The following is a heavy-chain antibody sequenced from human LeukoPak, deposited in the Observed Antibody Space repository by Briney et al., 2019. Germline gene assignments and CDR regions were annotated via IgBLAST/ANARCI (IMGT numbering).Heavy chain of an antibody. J-gene: IGHJ4*02. D-gene: IGHD6-13*01. CDR3: ARGGQQLWGDY. Sequence: PGGSLRLSCAASGFTFSSYGMHWVRQAPGKGLEWVAVISYDGSNKYYADSVKGRFTISRDNSKNTLYLQMNSLRAEDTAVYYCARGGQQLWGDYWGQGTLVTVSS. V-gene: IGHV3-30*03. CDR2: ISYDGSNK. CDR1: GFTFSSYG.